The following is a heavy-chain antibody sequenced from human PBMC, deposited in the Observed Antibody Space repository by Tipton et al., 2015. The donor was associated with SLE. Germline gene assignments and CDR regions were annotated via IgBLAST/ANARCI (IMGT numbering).Heavy chain of an antibody. V-gene: IGHV3-48*03. Sequence: GSLRLSCATSGFTFSSYEMIWVRQAPGKGLEWVSSITSAGAIYYADSVKDRFTISRDNGKNTLYLQMDSLRAEDTALYYCARMGYAFWTNYADYWGQGTLVTVSS. CDR1: GFTFSSYE. CDR3: ARMGYAFWTNYADY. J-gene: IGHJ4*02. D-gene: IGHD3-3*01. CDR2: ITSAGAI.